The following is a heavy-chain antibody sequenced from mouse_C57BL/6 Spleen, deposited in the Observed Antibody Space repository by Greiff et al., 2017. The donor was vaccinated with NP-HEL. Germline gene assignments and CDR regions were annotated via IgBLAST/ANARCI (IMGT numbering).Heavy chain of an antibody. CDR1: GFNIKDYY. Sequence: VQLQQSGAELVRPGASVKLSCTASGFNIKDYYMHWVKQRPEQGLEWIGRIDPEDGDTEYAPKFQGKATMTADTSSNTAYLQLSSLTSEDTAVYYCTTIIYYDYDGGYFDYWGQGTTLTVSS. CDR2: IDPEDGDT. D-gene: IGHD2-4*01. CDR3: TTIIYYDYDGGYFDY. V-gene: IGHV14-1*01. J-gene: IGHJ2*01.